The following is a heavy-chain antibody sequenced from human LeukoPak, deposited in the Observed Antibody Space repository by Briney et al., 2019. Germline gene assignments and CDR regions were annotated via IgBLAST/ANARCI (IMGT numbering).Heavy chain of an antibody. CDR1: GFTFSSYA. J-gene: IGHJ3*02. Sequence: GGSLRLSCAASGFTFSSYAMHWVRQAPGKGLEWVAVISYVGSNKYYADSVKGRFTISRDNSKNTLYLQMNSLRAEDTAVYYCARDRRYCSSTSCRLLGAFDIWGQGTMVTVSS. V-gene: IGHV3-30-3*01. D-gene: IGHD2-2*01. CDR3: ARDRRYCSSTSCRLLGAFDI. CDR2: ISYVGSNK.